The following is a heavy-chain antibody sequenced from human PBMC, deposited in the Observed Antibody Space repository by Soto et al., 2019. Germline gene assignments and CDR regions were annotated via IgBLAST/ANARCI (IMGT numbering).Heavy chain of an antibody. D-gene: IGHD2-15*01. J-gene: IGHJ3*02. V-gene: IGHV3-23*01. Sequence: GGSLRLSCAASGFTFSSYAMRWVRQAPGKGLEWVSAISGSGGSTYYADSVKGRFTISRDNCKNTLYLQMNSLRAEDTAVYYCAKVPSNVVVVAATLGAFDIWGQGTMFTVSS. CDR2: ISGSGGST. CDR1: GFTFSSYA. CDR3: AKVPSNVVVVAATLGAFDI.